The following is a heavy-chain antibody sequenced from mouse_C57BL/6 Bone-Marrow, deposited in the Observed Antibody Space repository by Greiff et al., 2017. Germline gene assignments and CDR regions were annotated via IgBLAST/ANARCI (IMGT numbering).Heavy chain of an antibody. CDR1: GYAFTNYL. D-gene: IGHD2-2*01. Sequence: QVQLKESGAELVRPGTSVKVSCKASGYAFTNYLIEWVKQRPGQGLEWIGVINPGSGGTNYNEKFKGKATLTQDKSSSPAYMQLSSLTSEDSAVYYCARKGLADYGGQGTTLTVSA. J-gene: IGHJ2*01. CDR2: INPGSGGT. V-gene: IGHV1-54*01. CDR3: ARKGLADY.